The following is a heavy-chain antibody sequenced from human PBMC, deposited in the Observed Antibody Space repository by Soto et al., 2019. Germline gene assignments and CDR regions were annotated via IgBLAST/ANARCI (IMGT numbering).Heavy chain of an antibody. J-gene: IGHJ6*01. CDR1: GYTFTGYY. CDR2: INPNSGGT. CDR3: ARDHXPYYDFWSGYRDYGMDV. D-gene: IGHD3-3*01. V-gene: IGHV1-2*02. Sequence: ATVKVSCKASGYTFTGYYMHWVRQAPGQGLEWMGWINPNSGGTNYAQKFQGRVTMTRDTSISTAYMELSRLRSDDTAAYYCARDHXPYYDFWSGYRDYGMDVWGQGTTVTVSS.